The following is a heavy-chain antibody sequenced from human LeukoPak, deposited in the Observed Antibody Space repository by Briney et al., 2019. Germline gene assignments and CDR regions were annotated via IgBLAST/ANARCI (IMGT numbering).Heavy chain of an antibody. CDR1: GYTLTELS. D-gene: IGHD3-3*01. J-gene: IGHJ4*02. Sequence: ASVKVSCKVSGYTLTELSMHWVRQAPGKGLEWMGGFDPEDGETIYAQKFQGRVTMTEDTSTDTAYMELSSLRSEDTAVYYCATAPPYYDFWSGYLDWGQGTLVTVSS. V-gene: IGHV1-24*01. CDR2: FDPEDGET. CDR3: ATAPPYYDFWSGYLD.